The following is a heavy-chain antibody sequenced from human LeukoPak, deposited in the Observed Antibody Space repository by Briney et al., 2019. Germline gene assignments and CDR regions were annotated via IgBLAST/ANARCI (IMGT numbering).Heavy chain of an antibody. D-gene: IGHD3-22*01. V-gene: IGHV3-7*01. CDR3: ARGYYDSSGYYYAGEIFDY. Sequence: PGGSLRLSCAASGFTFSSYWMSWVRQAPGKGLEWVANIKQDGSGKYYVDSVKGRFTISRDNAKNSLYLQMNSLRAEDTAVYYCARGYYDSSGYYYAGEIFDYWGQGTLVTVSS. CDR2: IKQDGSGK. CDR1: GFTFSSYW. J-gene: IGHJ4*02.